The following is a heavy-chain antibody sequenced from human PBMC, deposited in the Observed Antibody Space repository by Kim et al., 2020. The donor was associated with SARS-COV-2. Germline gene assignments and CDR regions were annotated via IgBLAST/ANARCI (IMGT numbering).Heavy chain of an antibody. Sequence: GGSLRLSCAASGFTFSSYGMHWVHQAPGKGLEWVAVIWYDGSNKYYADSVKGRFTISRDNSKNTLYLQMNSLRAEDTAVYYCAREDLWFGELTGAFDYWGQGTLVTVSS. CDR1: GFTFSSYG. CDR3: AREDLWFGELTGAFDY. J-gene: IGHJ4*02. D-gene: IGHD3-10*01. V-gene: IGHV3-33*01. CDR2: IWYDGSNK.